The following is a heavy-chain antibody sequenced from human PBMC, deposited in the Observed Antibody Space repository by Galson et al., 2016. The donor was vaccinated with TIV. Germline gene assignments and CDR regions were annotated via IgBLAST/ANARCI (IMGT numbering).Heavy chain of an antibody. J-gene: IGHJ6*02. V-gene: IGHV1-69*01. CDR2: IIPMFGTA. D-gene: IGHD5-18*01. CDR1: GGTFSSYV. CDR3: AKDRNTAFDTHYSYYGLDV. Sequence: CKASGGTFSSYVIKWVRQAPGQGLEWMGEIIPMFGTANYAQKFQGRVTITADESTSTAYMELSSLRSEDTAVYYCAKDRNTAFDTHYSYYGLDVWGQGTTVIV.